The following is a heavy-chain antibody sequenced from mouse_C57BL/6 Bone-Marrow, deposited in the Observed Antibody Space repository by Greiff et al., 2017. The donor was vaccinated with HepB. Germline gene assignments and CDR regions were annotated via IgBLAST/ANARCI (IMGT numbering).Heavy chain of an antibody. CDR1: GYTFTDYY. Sequence: QVQLQQSGPELVKPGASVKISCKASGYTFTDYYINWVKQRPGQGLEWIGWIFPGSGSTYYNEKFKGKATLTVDKSSSTAYMLLSSLTSEDAAVYVCTRTNYYGSSAFAYWGKGTLVTVSA. D-gene: IGHD1-1*01. J-gene: IGHJ3*01. V-gene: IGHV1-75*01. CDR2: IFPGSGST. CDR3: TRTNYYGSSAFAY.